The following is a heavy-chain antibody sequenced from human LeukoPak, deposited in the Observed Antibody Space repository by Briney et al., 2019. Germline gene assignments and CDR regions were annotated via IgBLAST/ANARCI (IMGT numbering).Heavy chain of an antibody. D-gene: IGHD6-19*01. CDR3: AKDLVAVAGTWGYFDY. J-gene: IGHJ4*02. CDR2: IRYDGSNK. CDR1: GFTFSSYG. Sequence: PGGSLRLSCAASGFTFSSYGMHWVRQAPGEGLEWVAFIRYDGSNKYYADSVKGRFTISRDNSKNTLYLQMNSLRAEDTAVYYCAKDLVAVAGTWGYFDYWGQGTLVTVSS. V-gene: IGHV3-30*02.